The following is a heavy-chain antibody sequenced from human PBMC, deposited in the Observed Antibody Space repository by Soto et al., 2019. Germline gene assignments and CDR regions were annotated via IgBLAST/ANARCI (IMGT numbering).Heavy chain of an antibody. D-gene: IGHD3-3*01. CDR2: INPNTGVT. Sequence: QVHLEQSGAEVKKAGASVKISCKASGYSFAAYYINWVRQVSGQGLEWMGWINPNTGVTDYAQKFQGRVTLTRETSIKTAYLEMTSLRSYDTAVYYCAKIYTWNEWQGGSDYWGQGTLLTVSS. V-gene: IGHV1-2*02. CDR3: AKIYTWNEWQGGSDY. J-gene: IGHJ4*02. CDR1: GYSFAAYY.